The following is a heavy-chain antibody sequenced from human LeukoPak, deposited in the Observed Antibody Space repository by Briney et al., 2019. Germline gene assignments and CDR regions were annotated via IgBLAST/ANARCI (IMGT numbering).Heavy chain of an antibody. Sequence: ASVKVSCKASGYTFTGYYMHWVRQAPGQGLEWMGWISAYNGNTNYAQKLQGRVTMTTDTSTSTAYMELRSLRSDDTAVYYCARSSDYYDTPDYWGQGTLVTVSS. J-gene: IGHJ4*02. D-gene: IGHD3-22*01. V-gene: IGHV1-18*04. CDR3: ARSSDYYDTPDY. CDR2: ISAYNGNT. CDR1: GYTFTGYY.